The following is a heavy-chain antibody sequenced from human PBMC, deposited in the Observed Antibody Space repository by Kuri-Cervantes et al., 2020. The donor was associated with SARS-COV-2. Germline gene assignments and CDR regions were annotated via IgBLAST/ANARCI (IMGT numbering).Heavy chain of an antibody. J-gene: IGHJ4*02. CDR1: GFTFSSYA. V-gene: IGHV3-23*01. D-gene: IGHD3-10*01. Sequence: LSLSCAASGFTFSSYAMSWVRQAPGKGLEWVSAISGSGGSTYYADSVKGRFNISRDNSKNTLYLQMNSLRAEDTAVYYCAKDHMAAMVRGPRGYFDYWGQGTLVTVSS. CDR3: AKDHMAAMVRGPRGYFDY. CDR2: ISGSGGST.